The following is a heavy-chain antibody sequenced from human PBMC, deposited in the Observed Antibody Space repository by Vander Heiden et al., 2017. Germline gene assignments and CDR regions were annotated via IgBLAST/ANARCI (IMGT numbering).Heavy chain of an antibody. J-gene: IGHJ3*02. D-gene: IGHD3-10*01. Sequence: EVQLVESGGGLVKPGGSLRLSCAASGFTFSSYSMNWVRQAPGKGLECVSSISSSSSYIYYADSVKGRFTISRDNAKNSLYLQMNSLRAEDTAVYYCAREIGYYGSGVAFDIWGQGTMVTVSS. CDR3: AREIGYYGSGVAFDI. V-gene: IGHV3-21*01. CDR1: GFTFSSYS. CDR2: ISSSSSYI.